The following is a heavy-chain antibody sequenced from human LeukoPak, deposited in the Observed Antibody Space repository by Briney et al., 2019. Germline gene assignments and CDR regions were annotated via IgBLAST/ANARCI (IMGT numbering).Heavy chain of an antibody. CDR2: ISGSGGST. D-gene: IGHD3-10*01. J-gene: IGHJ4*02. Sequence: GGSLRLSCAASGFTFSSYAMSCVRQAPGKGLEWVSAISGSGGSTYYADSVKGRFTISRDNSKNTLYLQMNSLRAEDTAVYYCAKDEEWFGDLPGRNFDYWGQGTLVTVSS. V-gene: IGHV3-23*01. CDR1: GFTFSSYA. CDR3: AKDEEWFGDLPGRNFDY.